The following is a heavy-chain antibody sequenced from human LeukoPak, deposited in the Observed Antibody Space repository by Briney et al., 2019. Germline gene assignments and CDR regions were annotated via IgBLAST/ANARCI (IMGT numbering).Heavy chain of an antibody. V-gene: IGHV3-21*01. CDR2: ISSSSSYI. CDR1: GFISSR. Sequence: GGSLRFSCAAPGFISSRMNGVRQAPGKGLEWVSSISSSSSYIYYADSVKGRFTISRDNAKNSLYLQMNSLRAEDTAVYYCAIDDPQPSIGWFENPGAAFDIWGQGTMVTVSS. CDR3: AIDDPQPSIGWFENPGAAFDI. D-gene: IGHD3-10*01. J-gene: IGHJ3*02.